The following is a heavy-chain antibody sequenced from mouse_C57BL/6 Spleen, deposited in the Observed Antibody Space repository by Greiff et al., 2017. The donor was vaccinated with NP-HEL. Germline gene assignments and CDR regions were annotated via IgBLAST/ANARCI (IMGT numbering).Heavy chain of an antibody. J-gene: IGHJ2*01. CDR3: ARWGDYDY. CDR2: IHPNSGST. D-gene: IGHD2-13*01. CDR1: GYTFTSYW. Sequence: QVQLKESGAELVKPGASVKLSCKASGYTFTSYWMHWVKQRPGQGLEWIGMIHPNSGSTNYNEKFKSKATLTVDKSSITAYMQLSSLTSEDSAVYYCARWGDYDYWGQGTTLTVSS. V-gene: IGHV1-64*01.